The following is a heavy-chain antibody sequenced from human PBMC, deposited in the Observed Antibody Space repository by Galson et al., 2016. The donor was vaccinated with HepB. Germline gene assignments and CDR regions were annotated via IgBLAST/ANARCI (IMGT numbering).Heavy chain of an antibody. Sequence: EWVSYISGDGRTINYTDSVKGRFTISRGNAKNSLYLHMNSLRAEDTAVYYCAREPVRLDDLLTGPPKNPDYWGQGTLVTVSS. CDR3: AREPVRLDDLLTGPPKNPDY. CDR2: ISGDGRTI. J-gene: IGHJ4*02. D-gene: IGHD3-9*01. V-gene: IGHV3-11*04.